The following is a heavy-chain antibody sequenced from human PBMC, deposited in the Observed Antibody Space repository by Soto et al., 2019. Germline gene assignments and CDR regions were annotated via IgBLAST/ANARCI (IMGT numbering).Heavy chain of an antibody. V-gene: IGHV1-69*13. CDR2: IIPIFGTA. CDR1: GGTFSSYA. J-gene: IGHJ4*02. CDR3: AREGQYFGWSKLLGFDY. D-gene: IGHD3-9*01. Sequence: GASVKVSCKASGGTFSSYAISWVRQAPGQGLEWMGGIIPIFGTANYAQKFQGRVTITADESTSTAYMELSSLRSEDTAVYYCAREGQYFGWSKLLGFDYWGQGTLVTVSS.